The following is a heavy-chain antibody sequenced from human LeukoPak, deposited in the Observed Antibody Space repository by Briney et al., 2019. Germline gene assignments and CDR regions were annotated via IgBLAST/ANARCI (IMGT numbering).Heavy chain of an antibody. D-gene: IGHD3-3*01. Sequence: ASVKLSCKASGYTFTSYGICWVRQAPGQGLEWMGWIGAYRGETYYAQNFQGRLTMTTDTSTNTAYMELRTLRFDDTAVYYCVRESASYLDHWGLGTLVTVSS. CDR3: VRESASYLDH. CDR2: IGAYRGET. CDR1: GYTFTSYG. V-gene: IGHV1-18*01. J-gene: IGHJ4*02.